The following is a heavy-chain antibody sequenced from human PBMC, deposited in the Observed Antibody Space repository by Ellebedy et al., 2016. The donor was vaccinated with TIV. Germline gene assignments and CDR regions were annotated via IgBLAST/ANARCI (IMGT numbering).Heavy chain of an antibody. Sequence: GESLKISCAASGITVSSNYMNWVRQAPGKGLEWVAVIYTGGIIYYADSVKGRFTISRDNSKNTLYLQMSSLRPEDTAVYYCAVVAGTYYFDCWGQGTLVTVSS. CDR1: GITVSSNY. J-gene: IGHJ4*02. CDR3: AVVAGTYYFDC. D-gene: IGHD6-19*01. V-gene: IGHV3-66*01. CDR2: IYTGGII.